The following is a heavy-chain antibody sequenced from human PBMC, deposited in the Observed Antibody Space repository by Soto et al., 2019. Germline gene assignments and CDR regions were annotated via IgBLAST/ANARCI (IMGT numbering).Heavy chain of an antibody. CDR3: AKAAHSYYYDSSGYWVNWFDH. CDR1: GFTFSSYA. J-gene: IGHJ5*02. V-gene: IGHV3-23*01. Sequence: SGGSLRLSCAASGFTFSSYAMSWVRQAPGKGLEWVSAISGSGGSTYYADSVKGRFTISRDSSKNTLYLQMNSLRAEGTAVYYCAKAAHSYYYDSSGYWVNWFDHWGQGTLVTVSS. D-gene: IGHD3-22*01. CDR2: ISGSGGST.